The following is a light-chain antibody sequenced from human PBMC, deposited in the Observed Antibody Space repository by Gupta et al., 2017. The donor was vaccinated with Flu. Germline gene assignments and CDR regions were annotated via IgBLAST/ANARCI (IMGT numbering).Light chain of an antibody. V-gene: IGLV1-44*01. Sequence: QSVLSQPPSASGTPGQGVTISCSGSSSNIGSNTVNWHQQHPGTAPKLLIYDNNPRPSGVPDRFSGAKSGTSASLAISGLQPEEEADYYCAAWDDSQSGLVFGGGTKLTVL. CDR1: SSNIGSNT. CDR2: DNN. J-gene: IGLJ3*02. CDR3: AAWDDSQSGLV.